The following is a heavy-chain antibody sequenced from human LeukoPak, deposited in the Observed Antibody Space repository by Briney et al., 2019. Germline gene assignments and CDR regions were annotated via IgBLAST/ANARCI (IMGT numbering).Heavy chain of an antibody. J-gene: IGHJ4*02. CDR1: GFTFSSYA. CDR3: VRDANSGLGTIDY. Sequence: GGSLRLSCAASGFTFSSYAMHWVRQPQGKGLEWVAVISDDGRSKFYADSVKGRFTISRDNSKNMLSLQVNSLRPEDTSVYYCVRDANSGLGTIDYWGQGTPVTISS. V-gene: IGHV3-30*04. D-gene: IGHD1/OR15-1a*01. CDR2: ISDDGRSK.